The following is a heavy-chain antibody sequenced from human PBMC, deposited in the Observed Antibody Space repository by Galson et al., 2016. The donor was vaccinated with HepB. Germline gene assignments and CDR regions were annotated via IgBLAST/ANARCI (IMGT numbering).Heavy chain of an antibody. Sequence: SLRLSCAASGFTFSSYAMSWVRQAPGKGLDWVSAVSADGGRTYYADSVKGRFTISRDNSKNTLFLQMNSLTVEDTAICYCANEVIWLQSHVYFDLWGRGNLVTVSS. V-gene: IGHV3-23*01. CDR2: VSADGGRT. CDR3: ANEVIWLQSHVYFDL. J-gene: IGHJ4*01. CDR1: GFTFSSYA. D-gene: IGHD5-24*01.